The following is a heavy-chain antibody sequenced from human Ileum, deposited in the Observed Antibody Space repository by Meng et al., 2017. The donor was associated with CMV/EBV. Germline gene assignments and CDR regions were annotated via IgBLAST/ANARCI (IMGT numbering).Heavy chain of an antibody. CDR1: GGSISRGGYY. CDR3: ARGIRRGTPHFDF. Sequence: VSGGSISRGGYYWTWIRQHPTEGLEWIGYIYYSGSSYYNPSLKSRVTMSVDTSKNQFSLNVSSVTDADTAIYFCARGIRRGTPHFDFWGQGALVTVSS. CDR2: IYYSGSS. J-gene: IGHJ4*02. V-gene: IGHV4-31*02. D-gene: IGHD1-26*01.